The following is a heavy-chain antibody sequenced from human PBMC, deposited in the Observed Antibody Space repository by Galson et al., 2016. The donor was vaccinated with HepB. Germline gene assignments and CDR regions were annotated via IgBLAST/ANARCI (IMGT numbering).Heavy chain of an antibody. J-gene: IGHJ4*02. V-gene: IGHV3-15*01. D-gene: IGHD2-15*01. CDR2: IKSKTDGGPT. CDR3: TTHPWTPSVGSIYCFDY. Sequence: SLRLSCAASGFTFSNASLSWVRQAPGKGLEWVGRIKSKTDGGPTDYAAPVKGRFTISRDESKNMLYLQMNSLKTEDTAVYHCTTHPWTPSVGSIYCFDYWGQGTLVTVSS. CDR1: GFTFSNAS.